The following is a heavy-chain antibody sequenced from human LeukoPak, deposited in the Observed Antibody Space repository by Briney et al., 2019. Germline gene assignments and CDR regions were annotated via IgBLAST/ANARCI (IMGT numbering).Heavy chain of an antibody. V-gene: IGHV3-53*01. CDR3: AKRADGCSGVRCSYYYMDV. J-gene: IGHJ6*03. CDR1: GLSVSDNY. CDR2: IYPNGRT. D-gene: IGHD2-15*01. Sequence: GGSLRLSCAASGLSVSDNYMTWVRQAPGKGLDWVSIIYPNGRTYYADSVKGRFTISRDNSKNTLNLQMNSLRVEGTAIYYCAKRADGCSGVRCSYYYMDVWGKGTTVTVSS.